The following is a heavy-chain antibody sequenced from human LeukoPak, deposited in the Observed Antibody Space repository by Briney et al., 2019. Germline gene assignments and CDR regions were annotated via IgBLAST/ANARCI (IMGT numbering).Heavy chain of an antibody. CDR3: ARVPSGTLNLDPYFDY. Sequence: PGGSLRLSCAASGFSFSSYGIHWVRQTPGKGLEWVAVIWYDGSNKYYGDTAKGRFTISRDNSKNTLYLQMNSLRAEDTAVYYCARVPSGTLNLDPYFDYWGQGTLVTVSS. V-gene: IGHV3-33*01. D-gene: IGHD1-1*01. CDR1: GFSFSSYG. J-gene: IGHJ4*02. CDR2: IWYDGSNK.